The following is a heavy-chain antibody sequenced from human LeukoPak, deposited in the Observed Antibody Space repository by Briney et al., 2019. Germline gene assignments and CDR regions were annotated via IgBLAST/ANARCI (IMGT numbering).Heavy chain of an antibody. J-gene: IGHJ4*02. CDR3: ARVTSPYCFDS. Sequence: GGSLRLSCAASGFTFSTYGMNWVRQAPGKGLEWVSSISSGGTYLNYADSVKGRFTISRDNAKNSLYLQMNSLRAEDTAVYYCARVTSPYCFDSWGQGTLVTVSS. V-gene: IGHV3-21*01. D-gene: IGHD2-2*01. CDR2: ISSGGTYL. CDR1: GFTFSTYG.